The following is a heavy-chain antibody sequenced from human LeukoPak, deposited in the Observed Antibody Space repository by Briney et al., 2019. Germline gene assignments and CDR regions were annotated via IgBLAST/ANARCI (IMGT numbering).Heavy chain of an antibody. CDR1: GFTVSNKY. J-gene: IGHJ4*02. V-gene: IGHV3-53*01. CDR2: IYSGGNT. Sequence: GGSLRLSCAASGFTVSNKYMSWVRQAPGKGLEWVSVIYSGGNTFYADSVKGRFTISKDNSKNTLHLQMNSLRAEDTAVYYCVRDHDGYNVYDYWGQGTLVTVSS. D-gene: IGHD5-24*01. CDR3: VRDHDGYNVYDY.